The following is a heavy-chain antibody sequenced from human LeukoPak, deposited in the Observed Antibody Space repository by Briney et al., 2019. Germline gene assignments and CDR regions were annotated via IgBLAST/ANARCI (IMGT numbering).Heavy chain of an antibody. J-gene: IGHJ4*02. CDR2: IYYSGST. Sequence: SETLSLTCTVSGGSISSSSYYWGWIRQPQGKGLEWIGSIYYSGSTYYNPSLKSRVTISVDTSKNQFSLKLSSVTAADTAVYYCARHGGYGDYLDYWGQGTLVTVSS. CDR1: GGSISSSSYY. V-gene: IGHV4-39*01. CDR3: ARHGGYGDYLDY. D-gene: IGHD4-17*01.